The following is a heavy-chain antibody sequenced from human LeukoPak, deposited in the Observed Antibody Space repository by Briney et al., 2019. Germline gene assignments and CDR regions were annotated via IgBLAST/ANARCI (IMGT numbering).Heavy chain of an antibody. V-gene: IGHV1-2*02. CDR2: INPNSGGT. Sequence: ASVKVSCKASGGTFSSYAISWVRQAPGQGLEWMGWINPNSGGTNYAQKFQGRVTMTRDTSISTAYMELSRLRSDDTAVYYCASGYCSSTSCFGAIDYWGQGTLVTVSS. J-gene: IGHJ4*02. CDR3: ASGYCSSTSCFGAIDY. D-gene: IGHD2-2*03. CDR1: GGTFSSYA.